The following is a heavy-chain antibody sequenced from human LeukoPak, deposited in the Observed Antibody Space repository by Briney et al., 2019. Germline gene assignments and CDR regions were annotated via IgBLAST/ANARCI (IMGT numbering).Heavy chain of an antibody. D-gene: IGHD7-27*01. CDR2: IYYSGST. Sequence: SETLSLTCTVSGGSISSSSYYWGWIRQPPGKGLEWIGSIYYSGSTYYNPSLKSRVTISVDTSKNQFSLKLSSVTAADTAVYYCARRGNWGFFDYWGQGTLVTVSS. J-gene: IGHJ4*02. V-gene: IGHV4-39*07. CDR3: ARRGNWGFFDY. CDR1: GGSISSSSYY.